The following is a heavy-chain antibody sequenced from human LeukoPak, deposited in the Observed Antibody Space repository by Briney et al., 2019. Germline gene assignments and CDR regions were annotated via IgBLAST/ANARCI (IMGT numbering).Heavy chain of an antibody. CDR3: GRDGSNILTAYAFDI. CDR2: ISWNSGRI. J-gene: IGHJ3*02. CDR1: GFTFDDYA. V-gene: IGHV3-9*01. D-gene: IGHD3-9*01. Sequence: PGRSLRLSCAASGFTFDDYAMHWVRQAPGKGLEWVSSISWNSGRIGYADSVKGRFTISRDNAKNSLYLQMNSLTAEDTALYYCGRDGSNILTAYAFDIWGQGTTVTVSS.